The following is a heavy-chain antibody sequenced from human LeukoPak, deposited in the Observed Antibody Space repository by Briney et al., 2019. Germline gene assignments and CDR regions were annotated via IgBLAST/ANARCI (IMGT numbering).Heavy chain of an antibody. V-gene: IGHV3-74*01. CDR1: GFTFSSYW. CDR2: INSDWSST. Sequence: GGSLRLSCAASGFTFSSYWMHWVRQAPGKGLVWVSRINSDWSSTSYADSVKGRFTISRDNAKNTLYLQMNSLRAEDTAVYYCARATWIQLWLIDYWGQGTLVTVSS. CDR3: ARATWIQLWLIDY. D-gene: IGHD5-18*01. J-gene: IGHJ4*02.